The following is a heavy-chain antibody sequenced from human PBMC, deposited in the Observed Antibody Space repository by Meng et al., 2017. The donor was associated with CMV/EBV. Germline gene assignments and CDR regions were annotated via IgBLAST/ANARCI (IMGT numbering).Heavy chain of an antibody. Sequence: KVSCKASGYTFTSYAMHWVRQMPGKGLEWMGIIYPGDSDTRYSPSFQGQVTISADKSISTAYLQWSSLKASDTAMYYCARQYCSSTSCRRLNYYYYYGMDVWGQGTTVTVSS. V-gene: IGHV5-51*01. CDR3: ARQYCSSTSCRRLNYYYYYGMDV. CDR2: IYPGDSDT. D-gene: IGHD2-2*01. J-gene: IGHJ6*02. CDR1: GYTFTSYA.